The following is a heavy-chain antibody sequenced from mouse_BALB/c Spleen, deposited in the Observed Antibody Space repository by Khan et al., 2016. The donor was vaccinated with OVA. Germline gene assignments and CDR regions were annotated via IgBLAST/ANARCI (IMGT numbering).Heavy chain of an antibody. D-gene: IGHD4-1*01. CDR3: ARDSNVDY. CDR2: ISSGSSSI. V-gene: IGHV5-17*02. J-gene: IGHJ2*01. CDR1: GFTFSRFG. Sequence: VELVESGGGLVQPGGSRKLSCTASGFTFSRFGMHWVRQAPGKGLEWVAYISSGSSSIYYADTLKGRFTISRDNPKNTPFLQMTRLRYEDTAMYSYARDSNVDYWGQGTTLTVSS.